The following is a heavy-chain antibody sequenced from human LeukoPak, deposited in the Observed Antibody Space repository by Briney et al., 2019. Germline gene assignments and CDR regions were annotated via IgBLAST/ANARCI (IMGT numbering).Heavy chain of an antibody. D-gene: IGHD1-26*01. V-gene: IGHV1-69*13. CDR2: FIPIFRAA. CDR3: ATVYSGSYYFDY. J-gene: IGHJ4*02. CDR1: GGTFSSDA. Sequence: GASVKVSCKDSGGTFSSDAISWVRQAPGQGLEWVGVFIPIFRAANYAQELQGRVTITANESASAVYMELSSLRSDDTAVYYCATVYSGSYYFDYWGQGTLVTVSS.